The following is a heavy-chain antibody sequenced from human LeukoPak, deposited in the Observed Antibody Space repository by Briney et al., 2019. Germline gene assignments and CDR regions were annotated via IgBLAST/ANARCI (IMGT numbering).Heavy chain of an antibody. CDR2: VYHSGST. CDR3: ARGRYLDPLDS. CDR1: GGSISTYY. V-gene: IGHV4-59*01. Sequence: SETLSLTCTVSGGSISTYYWNWIRQPPGKGLEWIGYVYHSGSTDYNPSLKSRVTISVDTSKNQFSLKLSSATAADTAVYYCARGRYLDPLDSWGQGTLVTVSS. D-gene: IGHD3-9*01. J-gene: IGHJ4*02.